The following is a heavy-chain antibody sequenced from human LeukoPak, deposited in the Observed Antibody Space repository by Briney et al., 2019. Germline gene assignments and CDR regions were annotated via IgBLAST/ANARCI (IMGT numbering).Heavy chain of an antibody. Sequence: SETLSLTCTVSDGSISSYYWSWIRQPPGKGLEWIGYIYHSGSTNYNPSLKSRVTMSEDTSKSQFSLNLNSVTAADTAVYYCAIPLGYSSGWYPPFDYWGQGTLVTVSS. V-gene: IGHV4-59*01. CDR1: DGSISSYY. CDR3: AIPLGYSSGWYPPFDY. CDR2: IYHSGST. D-gene: IGHD6-19*01. J-gene: IGHJ4*02.